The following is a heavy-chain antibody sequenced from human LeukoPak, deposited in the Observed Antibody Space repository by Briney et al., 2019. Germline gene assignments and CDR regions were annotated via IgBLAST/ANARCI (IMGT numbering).Heavy chain of an antibody. Sequence: SETLSLTCTVSSDSISSYYWSWIRQPPGKGLEWIGYIYSRGSNNYNPSLKSRVTISVDTSKNQFSLKLSSVTAADTAVYYCARSCSSSSCSFDFWGQGTLVTVSS. D-gene: IGHD2-2*01. J-gene: IGHJ4*02. CDR1: SDSISSYY. V-gene: IGHV4-4*09. CDR2: IYSRGSN. CDR3: ARSCSSSSCSFDF.